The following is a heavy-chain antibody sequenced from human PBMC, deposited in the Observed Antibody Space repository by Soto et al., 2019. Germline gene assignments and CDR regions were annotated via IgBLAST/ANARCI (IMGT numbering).Heavy chain of an antibody. CDR2: INHSGST. CDR1: GGSFSGYY. D-gene: IGHD3-10*01. CDR3: ARVDYYYGSGSYYYNWFDP. V-gene: IGHV4-34*01. J-gene: IGHJ5*02. Sequence: PSETLSLTCAVYGGSFSGYYWSWIRQPPGKGLEWIGEINHSGSTNYNPSLKSRVTISVDTSKNQFSLKLSSVTAADTAVYYCARVDYYYGSGSYYYNWFDPWGQGTLVTVSS.